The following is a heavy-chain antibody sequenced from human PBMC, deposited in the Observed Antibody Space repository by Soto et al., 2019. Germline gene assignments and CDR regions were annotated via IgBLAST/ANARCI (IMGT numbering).Heavy chain of an antibody. J-gene: IGHJ4*02. CDR1: GFSLSSTRMA. V-gene: IGHV2-5*02. CDR3: AHIVVAALGYYFDY. CDR2: IYWDDDK. D-gene: IGHD2-15*01. Sequence: QITLKESGPTLVKPTQTLTLTCTFSGFSLSSTRMAVGWIRQPPGKALEWLALIYWDDDKRYSPFLKSRLTIPKDTSKYHVVLTMVAMDPVDTARYYCAHIVVAALGYYFDYWGQGTLVTVSS.